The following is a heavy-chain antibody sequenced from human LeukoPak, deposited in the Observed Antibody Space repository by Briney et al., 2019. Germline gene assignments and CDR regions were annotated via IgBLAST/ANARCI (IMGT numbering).Heavy chain of an antibody. CDR1: GFTLTYYA. D-gene: IGHD4-23*01. V-gene: IGHV3-30*15. CDR2: TSYDGNKK. J-gene: IGHJ4*02. CDR3: ARSSYDYGGIEGPFDY. Sequence: GGSLRLSCAASGFTLTYYAMHWVRQAPGKGQEWAAVTSYDGNKKYYADSVKGRFTISRDSSKNTLYLQMSSLRAEDTAVYYCARSSYDYGGIEGPFDYWGQGTLVTVSS.